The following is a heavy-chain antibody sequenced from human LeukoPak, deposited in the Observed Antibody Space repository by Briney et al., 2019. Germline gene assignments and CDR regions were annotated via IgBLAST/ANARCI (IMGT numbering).Heavy chain of an antibody. CDR1: GYTFTSYD. J-gene: IGHJ5*02. D-gene: IGHD3-3*01. V-gene: IGHV1-8*01. CDR3: AREAASATIFGVVITQNNWFDP. Sequence: GASVKVSCKASGYTFTSYDINWVRQATGQGLEWMGWMNPNSGNTGYAQKFQGRVTMTRNTSISTAYMELSSLRSEDTAVYYCAREAASATIFGVVITQNNWFDPWGQGTLVTVSS. CDR2: MNPNSGNT.